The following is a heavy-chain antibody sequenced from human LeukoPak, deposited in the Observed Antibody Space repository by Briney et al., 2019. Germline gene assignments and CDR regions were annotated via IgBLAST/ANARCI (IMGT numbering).Heavy chain of an antibody. V-gene: IGHV4-38-2*02. CDR3: ARVPGPNWFDP. CDR2: MYHTGST. CDR1: GYSISSGYY. J-gene: IGHJ5*02. Sequence: SETLSLTCTVSGYSISSGYYWGWIRQPPGKGLEWIGSMYHTGSTYYNPSLKSRVTISVYTSKNQFSLKLSSVTAADTAVYYCARVPGPNWFDPWGQGTLVTVSS.